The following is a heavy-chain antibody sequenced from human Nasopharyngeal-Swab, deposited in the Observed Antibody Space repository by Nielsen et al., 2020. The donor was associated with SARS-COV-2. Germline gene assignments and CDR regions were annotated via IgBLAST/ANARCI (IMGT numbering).Heavy chain of an antibody. Sequence: WVRQVPGQRLEWMGWINAGNGNTKYSQKFQGRVTITRDTSASTAYMELSSLRSEDTAVYYCARRTIVGASYGMDVWGQGTTVTVSS. D-gene: IGHD1-26*01. V-gene: IGHV1-3*01. CDR3: ARRTIVGASYGMDV. CDR2: INAGNGNT. J-gene: IGHJ6*02.